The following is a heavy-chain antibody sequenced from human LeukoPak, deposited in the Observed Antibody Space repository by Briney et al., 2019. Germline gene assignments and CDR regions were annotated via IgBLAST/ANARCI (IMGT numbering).Heavy chain of an antibody. Sequence: SVKVSCKASGGTFSSYAISWVRQAPGQGLEWMGRIIPIFGTANYAQKFQGRVTITTDESTSTAYMELSSLRSEDTAVYYCARDKSSGWYNRNWFDPWGRGILVTVSS. CDR2: IIPIFGTA. CDR3: ARDKSSGWYNRNWFDP. V-gene: IGHV1-69*05. D-gene: IGHD6-19*01. CDR1: GGTFSSYA. J-gene: IGHJ5*02.